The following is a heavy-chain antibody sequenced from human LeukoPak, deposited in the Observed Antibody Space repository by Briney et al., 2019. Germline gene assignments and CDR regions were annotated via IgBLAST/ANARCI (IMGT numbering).Heavy chain of an antibody. CDR2: ISRTGFST. CDR3: ARAAAGTLYFDY. J-gene: IGHJ4*02. V-gene: IGHV3-23*01. Sequence: GGSLRLSCAASGFMFSNSDMGWVRQAPGRGLEWVSTISRTGFSTFYADSVKGRFTISGGNAKNSLYLQMNSLRAEDTAVYYCARAAAGTLYFDYWGQGTLVTVSS. D-gene: IGHD6-13*01. CDR1: GFMFSNSD.